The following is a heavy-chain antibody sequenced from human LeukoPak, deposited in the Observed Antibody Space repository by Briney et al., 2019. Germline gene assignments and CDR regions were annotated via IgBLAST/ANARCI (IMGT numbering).Heavy chain of an antibody. D-gene: IGHD1-14*01. J-gene: IGHJ4*02. V-gene: IGHV1-24*01. CDR1: GYTLSELS. CDR3: ATSPGYDY. CDR2: FDPEDGET. Sequence: EASVKVSCKVSGYTLSELSIHWVRQAPGKGLEWMGGFDPEDGETIYAQKLQGRVAMTEDTSTDTAYMELTSLRSEDTAVYYCATSPGYDYWGQGTLVTVSS.